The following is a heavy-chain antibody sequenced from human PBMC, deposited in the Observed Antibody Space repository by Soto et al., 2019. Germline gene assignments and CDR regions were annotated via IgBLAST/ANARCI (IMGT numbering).Heavy chain of an antibody. J-gene: IGHJ6*02. D-gene: IGHD6-13*01. CDR1: GGSFSGYY. CDR2: SNHSGST. V-gene: IGHV4-34*01. Sequence: QVQLQQWGAGLLKPSETLSLTCAVYGGSFSGYYWSWIRQPPGKGLEWIGESNHSGSTNYNPSLKSRVTISVDTSKNQFSLKLSSVTAADTAVYYCARGPAAGYYYYGMDVWGQGTTVTVSS. CDR3: ARGPAAGYYYYGMDV.